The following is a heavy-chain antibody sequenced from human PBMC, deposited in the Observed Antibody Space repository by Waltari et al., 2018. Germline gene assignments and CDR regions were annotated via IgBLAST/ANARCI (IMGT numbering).Heavy chain of an antibody. CDR3: AKVSKAGAVAGDAEYFQH. J-gene: IGHJ1*01. V-gene: IGHV3-30*02. CDR1: GFTFSSYG. Sequence: QVQLVESGGGVVQPGGSLRLSCAASGFTFSSYGMHWVRQAPGKGLEWVAFIRYDGSNKYYADSVKGRFTISRDNSKNTLYLQMNSLRAEDTAVYYCAKVSKAGAVAGDAEYFQHWGQGTLVTVSS. CDR2: IRYDGSNK. D-gene: IGHD6-19*01.